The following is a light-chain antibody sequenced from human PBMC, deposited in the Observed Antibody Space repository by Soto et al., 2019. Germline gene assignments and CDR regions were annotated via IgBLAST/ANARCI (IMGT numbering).Light chain of an antibody. Sequence: QSVLTQPRSVSGSPGQSVTISCTGTSSDVGGYNYVSWYQQHPGKAPKLIIYDVSKRPSGVPDRFSGSKSGNTASLTISGLQVEDEADYYCCSYAGNYTWVFGGGTKLTVL. J-gene: IGLJ3*02. CDR1: SSDVGGYNY. CDR2: DVS. CDR3: CSYAGNYTWV. V-gene: IGLV2-11*01.